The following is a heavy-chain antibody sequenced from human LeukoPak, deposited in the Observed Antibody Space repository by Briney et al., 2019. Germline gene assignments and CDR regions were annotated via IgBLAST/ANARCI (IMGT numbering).Heavy chain of an antibody. CDR1: GFTFSSYS. Sequence: GGSLRLSCAACGFTFSSYSMNWVPGAPGRGLECASYISSSSNTIHYADSVKGRFTISRDNAKNSLYLQMNSLRAEVTAVYYCAREGDGYYDSSGYYFVSDYFDYWGQGTLVTVSS. V-gene: IGHV3-48*04. CDR2: ISSSSNTI. CDR3: AREGDGYYDSSGYYFVSDYFDY. J-gene: IGHJ4*02. D-gene: IGHD3-22*01.